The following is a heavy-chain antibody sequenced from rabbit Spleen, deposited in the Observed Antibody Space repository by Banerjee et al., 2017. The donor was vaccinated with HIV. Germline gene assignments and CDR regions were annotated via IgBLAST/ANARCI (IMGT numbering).Heavy chain of an antibody. Sequence: LEESGGGLVKPGGTLTLTCTVSGFSFSSSWICWVRQAPGKGLEWIACIDTSDGDTDYANWPKGRFTISKTPSTTVTLQMTSLTAADTATYFCARNYVNVFDPWGPGTLVTVS. J-gene: IGHJ2*01. D-gene: IGHD1-1*01. V-gene: IGHV1S45*01. CDR1: GFSFSSSW. CDR2: IDTSDGDT. CDR3: ARNYVNVFDP.